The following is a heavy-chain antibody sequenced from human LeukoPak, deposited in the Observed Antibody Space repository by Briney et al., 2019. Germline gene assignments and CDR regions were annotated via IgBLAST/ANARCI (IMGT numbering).Heavy chain of an antibody. CDR1: GVSMSAYQ. CDR3: ATSNDAKIAPFDH. Sequence: SETLSLTCTVSGVSMSAYQWSWVRQSPEKGLEWIGCINTKGETSYNPSLKSRVTTSVDTSKSQFSLRLTSVTAADTAVYYCATSNDAKIAPFDHWGQGAPVAVSS. V-gene: IGHV4-4*09. CDR2: INTKGET. D-gene: IGHD2-21*01. J-gene: IGHJ4*02.